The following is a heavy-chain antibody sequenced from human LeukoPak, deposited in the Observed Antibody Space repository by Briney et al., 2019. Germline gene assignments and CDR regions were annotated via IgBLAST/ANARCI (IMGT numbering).Heavy chain of an antibody. CDR2: ISYDGSNK. D-gene: IGHD3-22*01. V-gene: IGHV3-30*03. CDR3: ARERYYYDSSGYYYDY. CDR1: GFTFSSYG. Sequence: GGSLRLSCAASGFTFSSYGMHWVRQAPGKGLEWVAVISYDGSNKYYADSVEGRFTIYRDNSKNTLYLQMNSLRAEDTAVYYCARERYYYDSSGYYYDYWGQGTLVTVSS. J-gene: IGHJ4*02.